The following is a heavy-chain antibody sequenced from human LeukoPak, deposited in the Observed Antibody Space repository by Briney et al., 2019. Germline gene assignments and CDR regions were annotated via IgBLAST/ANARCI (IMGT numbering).Heavy chain of an antibody. CDR1: GYSISSSNW. D-gene: IGHD3-22*01. CDR2: IYYSGST. V-gene: IGHV4-28*03. J-gene: IGHJ3*02. Sequence: SETLSLTCAVSGYSISSSNWWGWVRQPPGKGLEWIGYIYYSGSTYYNPSLKSRVTISVDTSKNQFSLKLSSVTAADTAVYYCARDRGPYYYDSRGDAFDIWGQGTMVTVSS. CDR3: ARDRGPYYYDSRGDAFDI.